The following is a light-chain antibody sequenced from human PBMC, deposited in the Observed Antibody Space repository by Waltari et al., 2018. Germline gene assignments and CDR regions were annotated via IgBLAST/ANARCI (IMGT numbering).Light chain of an antibody. V-gene: IGKV2-30*02. CDR1: QSLVHSDGNTH. CDR2: RVS. CDR3: MQGTHWPYT. Sequence: DVVMLQSPLSLSFTLGQAASIPGNSSQSLVHSDGNTHLNWFQQRPGQSPRRLIYRVSNRDSGVPDRFSGSGSGTDFTLKINKVEAEDVGIYYCMQGTHWPYTFGQGTKLDIK. J-gene: IGKJ2*01.